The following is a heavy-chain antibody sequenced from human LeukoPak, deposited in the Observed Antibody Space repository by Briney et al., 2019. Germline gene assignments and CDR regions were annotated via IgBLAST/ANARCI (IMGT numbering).Heavy chain of an antibody. CDR1: GFTFSSYA. Sequence: GGSLRLSCAASGFTFSSYAMHWVRQAPGKGLEWVAVIWYDGSNKFYADSVKGRFTISRDNSINTLYLQVNTLRADDTAVYYCARDALVQLHRGSYFDYWGQGTLVTVSS. CDR2: IWYDGSNK. J-gene: IGHJ4*02. V-gene: IGHV3-33*01. CDR3: ARDALVQLHRGSYFDY. D-gene: IGHD5-24*01.